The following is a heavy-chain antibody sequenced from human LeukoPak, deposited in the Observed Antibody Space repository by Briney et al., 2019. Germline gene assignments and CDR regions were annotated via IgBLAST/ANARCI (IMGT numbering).Heavy chain of an antibody. CDR3: AREHDGLDY. CDR2: IYHSGST. D-gene: IGHD1-1*01. J-gene: IGHJ4*02. CDR1: GYSISSGYY. Sequence: SETLSLTCAVSGYSISSGYYWGWIRQPPGKGLEWIGSIYHSGSTYYNPSLKSRVTISVDTSKNQFSLKLSSVTAADTAVYYCAREHDGLDYWGQGTLVTVSS. V-gene: IGHV4-38-2*02.